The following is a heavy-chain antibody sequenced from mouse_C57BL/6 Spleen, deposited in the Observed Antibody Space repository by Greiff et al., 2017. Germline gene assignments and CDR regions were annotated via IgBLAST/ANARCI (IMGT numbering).Heavy chain of an antibody. CDR1: GYTFTSYD. CDR2: IYPRDGST. J-gene: IGHJ3*01. V-gene: IGHV1-85*01. Sequence: LVESGPELVKPGASVKLSCKASGYTFTSYDINWVKQRPGQGLEWIGWIYPRDGSTKYNEKFKGKATLTVDTSSSTAYMELHSLTSEDSAVYFCARHGPFAYWGQGTLVTVSA. CDR3: ARHGPFAY. D-gene: IGHD1-1*02.